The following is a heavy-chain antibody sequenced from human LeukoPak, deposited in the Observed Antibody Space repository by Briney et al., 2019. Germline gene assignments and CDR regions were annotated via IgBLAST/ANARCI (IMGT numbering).Heavy chain of an antibody. CDR3: ARASQFSGDCYSRY. J-gene: IGHJ4*02. CDR1: GYTFTSYG. Sequence: ASVKVSCKASGYTFTSYGISWVRQAPGQGLEWMGWISAYNGNTNYAQKLQGRVTMTTDTSTSTAYMELRSLRSDDTAVYYCARASQFSGDCYSRYWGQGTLVTVSS. D-gene: IGHD2-21*01. V-gene: IGHV1-18*01. CDR2: ISAYNGNT.